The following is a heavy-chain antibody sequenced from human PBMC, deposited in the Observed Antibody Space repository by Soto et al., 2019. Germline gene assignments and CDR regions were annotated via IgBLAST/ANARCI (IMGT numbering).Heavy chain of an antibody. V-gene: IGHV3-15*01. CDR3: TTGTTVAKYYFDF. D-gene: IGHD1-1*01. CDR1: GLTFKNAW. J-gene: IGHJ4*02. Sequence: EGQLVESGGGLVEPGETLRLSCAASGLTFKNAWMSWVRQAPGKGLEWVGRIKSWSDGGTTDYGAPVKGRFSISRDDAKNTLSLQMNSLRTEDTAVYYCTTGTTVAKYYFDFWGQGTLVTVSS. CDR2: IKSWSDGGTT.